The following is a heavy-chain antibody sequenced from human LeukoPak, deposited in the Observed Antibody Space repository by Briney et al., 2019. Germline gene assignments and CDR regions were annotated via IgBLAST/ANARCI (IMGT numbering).Heavy chain of an antibody. D-gene: IGHD6-13*01. CDR2: IYSGGST. CDR3: AREIIAAAGTKQA. CDR1: GFTVSSNY. J-gene: IGHJ5*02. Sequence: GGSLRLSCAASGFTVSSNYMSWVRQAPGKGLEWVSVIYSGGSTYYADSVKGRFTISRDNSKNTLYLQMNSLRAEDTAVYYCAREIIAAAGTKQAWGQGTLVTVSP. V-gene: IGHV3-53*01.